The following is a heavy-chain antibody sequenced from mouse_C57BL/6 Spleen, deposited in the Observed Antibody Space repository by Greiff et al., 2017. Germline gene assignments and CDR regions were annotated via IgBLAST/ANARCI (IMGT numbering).Heavy chain of an antibody. CDR1: GYTFTDYY. CDR2: IFPGSGST. CDR3: ASWDVRDYFDY. V-gene: IGHV1-75*01. D-gene: IGHD4-1*01. J-gene: IGHJ2*01. Sequence: QVQLQQSGPELVKPGASVKISCKASGYTFTDYYINWVKQRPGQGLEWIGWIFPGSGSTYYNEKFKGKATLTVDKSSSTAYMLLSCLTSEDSAVYFCASWDVRDYFDYWGQGTTLTVSS.